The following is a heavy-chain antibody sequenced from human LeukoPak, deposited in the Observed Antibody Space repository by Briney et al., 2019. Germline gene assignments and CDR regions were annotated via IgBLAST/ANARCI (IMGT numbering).Heavy chain of an antibody. CDR2: IYYSGST. D-gene: IGHD3-3*01. CDR1: GGSISSYY. CDR3: ARVRSENFWSGYFDY. J-gene: IGHJ4*02. V-gene: IGHV4-59*01. Sequence: PSETLSLTCTVSGGSISSYYRSWIRQPPGKGLEWIGYIYYSGSTNYNPSLKSRVTISVDTSKNQFSLKLSSVTAADTAVYYCARVRSENFWSGYFDYWGQGTLVTVSS.